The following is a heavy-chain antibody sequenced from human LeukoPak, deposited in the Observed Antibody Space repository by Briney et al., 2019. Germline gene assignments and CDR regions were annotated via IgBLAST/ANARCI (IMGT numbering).Heavy chain of an antibody. CDR2: IYYSGST. V-gene: IGHV4-39*01. CDR3: ARIHTVAKYFQN. D-gene: IGHD4-11*01. J-gene: IGHJ1*01. CDR1: GCSISSSSYY. Sequence: PSETLSLTCTVSGCSISSSSYYWAWIRQPPGKGLEWIGSIYYSGSTYYNPSLTSRVTISGDTSKNQFSLKLSSVTAADTAVYYCARIHTVAKYFQNWGQGTLVTVSS.